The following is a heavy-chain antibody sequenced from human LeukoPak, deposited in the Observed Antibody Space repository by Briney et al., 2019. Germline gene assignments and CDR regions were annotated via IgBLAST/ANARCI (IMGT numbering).Heavy chain of an antibody. CDR2: IYYSGST. CDR3: ARHALNDYVWGSSRYDD. J-gene: IGHJ4*02. D-gene: IGHD3-16*02. CDR1: GGSISSGDYY. V-gene: IGHV4-30-4*01. Sequence: SETLSLTCTVSGGSISSGDYYWSWIRQPPGKGLEWIGYIYYSGSTSYNPSLKSRVSISVHTSKNQFALELTSVTAADTAVYFCARHALNDYVWGSSRYDDWGQGTLVTVSS.